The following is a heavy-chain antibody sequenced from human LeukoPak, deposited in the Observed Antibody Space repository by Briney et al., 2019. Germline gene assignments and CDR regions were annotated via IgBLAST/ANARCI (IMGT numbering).Heavy chain of an antibody. D-gene: IGHD3-3*01. CDR1: GYTFIGYY. Sequence: ASVKVSCKASGYTFIGYYMHWVRQAPGQGPEWMGRINANSGGTNYAQRFQGRATMTRDTSLSTAYMELSRLRSDDTAVYYCARDLVSWSGYYREHPFDYWGQGTLVTVSS. CDR3: ARDLVSWSGYYREHPFDY. V-gene: IGHV1-2*06. CDR2: INANSGGT. J-gene: IGHJ4*02.